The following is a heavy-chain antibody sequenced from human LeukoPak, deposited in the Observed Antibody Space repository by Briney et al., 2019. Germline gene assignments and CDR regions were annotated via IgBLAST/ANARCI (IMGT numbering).Heavy chain of an antibody. Sequence: PSETLSLTCTVSGGSISSRGYYWGWIRQPPGKGLEWIGSIYYSGNTYYNPSLKSRVTISVDTSKNQFSLKLSSVTAADTAVYYCAREYPFDYWGQGTLVTVSS. CDR3: AREYPFDY. J-gene: IGHJ4*02. CDR1: GGSISSRGYY. CDR2: IYYSGNT. V-gene: IGHV4-39*02.